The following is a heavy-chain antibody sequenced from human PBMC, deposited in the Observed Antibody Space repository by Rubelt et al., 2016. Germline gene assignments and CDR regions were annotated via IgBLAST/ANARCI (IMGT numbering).Heavy chain of an antibody. D-gene: IGHD6-19*01. CDR3: ARGLWGPVAEGY. CDR2: INHSGST. V-gene: IGHV4-34*01. CDR1: GGSFSGYY. J-gene: IGHJ4*02. Sequence: QVQLQQWGAGLLKPSETLSLTCAVYGGSFSGYYWSWIRQPPGKGLEWIGEINHSGSTNYNPSLKSRVTISVETSNNQFSLKLSAVTAADTAVYYCARGLWGPVAEGYWGQGTLVTVSS.